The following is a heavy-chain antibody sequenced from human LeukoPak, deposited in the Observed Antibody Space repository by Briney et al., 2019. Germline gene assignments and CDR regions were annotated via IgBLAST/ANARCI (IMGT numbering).Heavy chain of an antibody. D-gene: IGHD3-22*01. J-gene: IGHJ4*02. V-gene: IGHV1-24*01. CDR2: FDPEDGET. CDR1: GYTLTELS. CDR3: ATLLDYYDSSGYFDY. Sequence: ASVKVSCKVSGYTLTELSMHWVRQAPGKGLEWMGGFDPEDGETIYAQKFQGRVTMTEDTSTDTAYMELSSLRPEDTAVYYCATLLDYYDSSGYFDYWGQGTLVTVSS.